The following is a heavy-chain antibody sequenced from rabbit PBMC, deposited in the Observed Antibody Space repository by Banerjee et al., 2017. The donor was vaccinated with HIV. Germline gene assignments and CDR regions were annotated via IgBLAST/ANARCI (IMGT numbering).Heavy chain of an antibody. Sequence: QEQLVESGGGLVQPEGSLTLTCTASGFDLSSYYFMCWVRQAPGKGLELIGCIATASGSTWYANWVNGRFTISRSTSLNTVDLKMTGLTAADTATYFCAKDSYAGYSGVGYDFNLWGPGTLVTVS. CDR3: AKDSYAGYSGVGYDFNL. V-gene: IGHV1S43*01. J-gene: IGHJ4*01. CDR1: GFDLSSYYF. CDR2: IATASGST. D-gene: IGHD7-1*01.